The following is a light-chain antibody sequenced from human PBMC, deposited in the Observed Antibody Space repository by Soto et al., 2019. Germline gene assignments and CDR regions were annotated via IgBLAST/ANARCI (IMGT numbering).Light chain of an antibody. V-gene: IGKV3-11*01. Sequence: EIGVTQTAATPFVAPGERANLSCRASQSVSSNLAWYQQKPGQAPRLLIYDASNRATGIPGRFSGSGSGTDFTLTISSLEPEDSAVYYCQQRSNWPPITFGQGTRLEI. J-gene: IGKJ5*01. CDR2: DAS. CDR3: QQRSNWPPIT. CDR1: QSVSSN.